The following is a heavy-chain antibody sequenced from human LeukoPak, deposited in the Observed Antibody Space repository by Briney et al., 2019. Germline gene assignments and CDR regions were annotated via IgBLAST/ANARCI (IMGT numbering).Heavy chain of an antibody. CDR1: GYTLTELS. D-gene: IGHD3-3*01. CDR3: ATCLRFLEWWNY. V-gene: IGHV1-24*01. Sequence: ASVKVSCKVSGYTLTELSMHWVRQAPGNGLEWMGGFDPEDGETIYAQKFQGRVTMTEDTSTDTAYMELSSLRSEDTAVYYCATCLRFLEWWNYWGQGTLVTVSS. J-gene: IGHJ4*02. CDR2: FDPEDGET.